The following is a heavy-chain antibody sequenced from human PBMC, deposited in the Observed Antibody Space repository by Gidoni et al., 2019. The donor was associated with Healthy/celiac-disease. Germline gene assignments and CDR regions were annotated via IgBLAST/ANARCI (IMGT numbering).Heavy chain of an antibody. J-gene: IGHJ3*02. CDR2: ISSSSSYI. CDR1: GFTFSRYS. CDR3: ARGVVVTALDAFDI. V-gene: IGHV3-21*01. Sequence: EVQLVESGGGLVKPGGSLRLSCAASGFTFSRYSMNWVRQAPGKGLEWVSSISSSSSYIYYGDSVKGRFTISRDNAKNSLYLQMNSLRAEDTAVYYCARGVVVTALDAFDIWGQGTMVTVSS. D-gene: IGHD2-21*02.